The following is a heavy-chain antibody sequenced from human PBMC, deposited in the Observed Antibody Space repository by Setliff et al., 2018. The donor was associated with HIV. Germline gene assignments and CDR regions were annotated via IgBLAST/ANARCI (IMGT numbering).Heavy chain of an antibody. CDR2: INPKSGNT. J-gene: IGHJ4*02. Sequence: ASVKVSCKASGYTFTDYYIHWVRRAPGQGLEWMGWINPKSGNTKYAQKFQDRVTMTRDTSISTAYMELSRLTSDDTAVYYCARAIAWGGSYWNFDYWGQGTLVTVSS. CDR1: GYTFTDYY. CDR3: ARAIAWGGSYWNFDY. D-gene: IGHD1-26*01. V-gene: IGHV1-2*02.